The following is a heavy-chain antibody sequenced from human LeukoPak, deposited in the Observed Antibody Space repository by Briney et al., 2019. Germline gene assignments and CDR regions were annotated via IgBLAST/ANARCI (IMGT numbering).Heavy chain of an antibody. CDR3: ASPVTTVTMALRY. J-gene: IGHJ4*02. D-gene: IGHD4-17*01. CDR2: IYSGGST. V-gene: IGHV3-66*01. CDR1: GFTVSSNY. Sequence: GGSLRLSCAASGFTVSSNYMSWVRQAPGKGLEWVSVIYSGGSTYYADSVKGRFTISRDNSKNTLYLQMNSLRAEDTAVYYCASPVTTVTMALRYWGQGTLVTVSS.